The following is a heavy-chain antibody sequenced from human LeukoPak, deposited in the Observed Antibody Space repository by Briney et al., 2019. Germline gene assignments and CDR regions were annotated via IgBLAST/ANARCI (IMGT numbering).Heavy chain of an antibody. D-gene: IGHD3-22*01. CDR2: ISGSGGST. V-gene: IGHV3-23*01. CDR1: GFTFSSYS. J-gene: IGHJ4*02. Sequence: GGSLRLSCAASGFTFSSYSMNWVRQAPGERLEWVSAISGSGGSTYYADSVKGRFTISRDNSKNTLYLQMNSLRAEDTAVYYCASNRGYYDSSGYYHSDGHFDYWGQGTLVTVSS. CDR3: ASNRGYYDSSGYYHSDGHFDY.